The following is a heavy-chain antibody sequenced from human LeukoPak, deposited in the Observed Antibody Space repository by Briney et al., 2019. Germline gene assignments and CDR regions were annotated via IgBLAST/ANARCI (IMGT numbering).Heavy chain of an antibody. CDR2: IYHSGST. CDR1: GGSISSGGYS. J-gene: IGHJ4*02. Sequence: PSETLSLTCAVSGGSISSGGYSWSWIRQPPGKGLEWIGYIYHSGSTNYHPSLKSRVTISIDKSKNQFSLKLSSVTAADTAVYYCGGGDYFYFDFWGQGTLVTVSS. CDR3: GGGDYFYFDF. V-gene: IGHV4-30-2*01. D-gene: IGHD4-17*01.